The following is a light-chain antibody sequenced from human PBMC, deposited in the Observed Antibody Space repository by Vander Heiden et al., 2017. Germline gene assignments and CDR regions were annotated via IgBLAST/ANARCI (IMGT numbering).Light chain of an antibody. Sequence: EIVLTQSPGTLSLSPGETPTLSCRASQIVPSNFLAWYKQKPGQAPRLLIYGASTRATGVPDRFSGSGSGTDFTLTTTRLDPDDFAVYFCQQYGSKPLTFGGGTTLEIK. V-gene: IGKV3-20*01. J-gene: IGKJ4*01. CDR3: QQYGSKPLT. CDR1: QIVPSNF. CDR2: GAS.